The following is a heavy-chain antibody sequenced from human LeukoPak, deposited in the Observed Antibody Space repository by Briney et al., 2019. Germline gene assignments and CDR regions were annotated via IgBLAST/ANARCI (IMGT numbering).Heavy chain of an antibody. D-gene: IGHD2-15*01. CDR2: ISGSGGST. Sequence: GGSLRLSCAASGFTFSSYAMSWVRQAPGRGLEWVSAISGSGGSTYYADSVKGRFTISRDNSKNTLYLQMNSLRAEDTAVYYCATIGYCSGGSCYSAYFDYWGQGTLVTVSS. CDR3: ATIGYCSGGSCYSAYFDY. V-gene: IGHV3-23*01. J-gene: IGHJ4*02. CDR1: GFTFSSYA.